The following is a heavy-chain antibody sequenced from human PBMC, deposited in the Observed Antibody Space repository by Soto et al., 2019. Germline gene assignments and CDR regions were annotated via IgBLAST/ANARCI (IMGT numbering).Heavy chain of an antibody. J-gene: IGHJ4*02. V-gene: IGHV1-18*01. CDR1: GYRFTSYG. D-gene: IGHD2-15*01. CDR2: ISANNGNA. Sequence: GASVKVSCKASGYRFTSYGFTWVRQAPGQGLEWVGWISANNGNAHYAQKLQGRVTMTTDTATSTVYMELRSLRSDDTAVYYCARKGRGGPVDFWGQGTLVTVSS. CDR3: ARKGRGGPVDF.